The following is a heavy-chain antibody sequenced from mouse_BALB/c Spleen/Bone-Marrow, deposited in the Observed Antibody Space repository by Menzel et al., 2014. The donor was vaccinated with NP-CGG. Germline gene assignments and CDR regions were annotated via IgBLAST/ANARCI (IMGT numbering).Heavy chain of an antibody. V-gene: IGHV5-4*02. D-gene: IGHD1-1*01. CDR1: GFTFSDYY. Sequence: EVHLVESGGGLVKPGGSLKLSCAASGFTFSDYYMYWVRQTPEKGLEWVATISDGGSYTYYPDSVKGRFTISRDNAKNSLYLQMTSLKSEDTAMYYCARDSYYYGSSYWYFDVWGAGTTVTVFS. CDR2: ISDGGSYT. CDR3: ARDSYYYGSSYWYFDV. J-gene: IGHJ1*01.